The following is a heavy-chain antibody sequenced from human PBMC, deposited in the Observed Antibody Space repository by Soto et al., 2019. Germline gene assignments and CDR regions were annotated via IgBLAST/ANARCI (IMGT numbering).Heavy chain of an antibody. CDR2: IIPIFGTA. Sequence: QVQLVQSGAEVKKPGSSVKVSCKASGGTFSSYAISWVRQAPGQGLEWMGGIIPIFGTAHYAQKFQGRVTINADKATSTASMELSSLRSEDTAVYYCARDPRLSTYLGYCSGGSCYDYYYGMDVWGQGTTVTVSS. J-gene: IGHJ6*02. CDR3: ARDPRLSTYLGYCSGGSCYDYYYGMDV. D-gene: IGHD2-15*01. CDR1: GGTFSSYA. V-gene: IGHV1-69*06.